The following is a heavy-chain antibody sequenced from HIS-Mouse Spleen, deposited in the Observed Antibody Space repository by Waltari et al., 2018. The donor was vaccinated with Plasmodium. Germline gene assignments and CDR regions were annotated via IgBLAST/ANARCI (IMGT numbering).Heavy chain of an antibody. V-gene: IGHV3-7*01. CDR3: ASSWYWYFDL. Sequence: EVQLVESGGGLVQPGGSLRLSGAASGSPFRSYWMSWVRQAPGKGLEWVANIKQDGSEKYYVDSVKGRFTISRDNAKNSLYLQMNSLRAEDTAVYYCASSWYWYFDLWGRGTLVTVSS. CDR1: GSPFRSYW. J-gene: IGHJ2*01. D-gene: IGHD6-13*01. CDR2: IKQDGSEK.